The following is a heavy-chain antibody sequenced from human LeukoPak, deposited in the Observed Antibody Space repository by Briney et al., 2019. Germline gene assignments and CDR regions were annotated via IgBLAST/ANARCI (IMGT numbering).Heavy chain of an antibody. V-gene: IGHV3-21*01. Sequence: PGGSLRLSCAASGFTFSSYSMSWVRQAPGKGLEWVSSISSSSSYIYQADSVKGRFTISRDNAKNSLYLQMNSLRAEDTAVYYCATGSDSSGYYYWGQGTLVTVSS. D-gene: IGHD3-22*01. CDR3: ATGSDSSGYYY. J-gene: IGHJ4*02. CDR1: GFTFSSYS. CDR2: ISSSSSYI.